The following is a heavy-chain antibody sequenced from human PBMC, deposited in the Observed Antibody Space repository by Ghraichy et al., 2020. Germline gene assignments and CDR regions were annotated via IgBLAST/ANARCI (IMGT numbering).Heavy chain of an antibody. CDR2: IYYSGST. Sequence: ESLNISCTVSGGSISSSSYYWGWIRQPPGKGLEWIGSIYYSGSTYYNPSLKSRVTISVDTSKNQFSLKLSSVTAADTAVYYCARRGRSDYYDSSGYYYFYFDYWGQGTLVTVSS. V-gene: IGHV4-39*01. D-gene: IGHD3-22*01. J-gene: IGHJ4*02. CDR3: ARRGRSDYYDSSGYYYFYFDY. CDR1: GGSISSSSYY.